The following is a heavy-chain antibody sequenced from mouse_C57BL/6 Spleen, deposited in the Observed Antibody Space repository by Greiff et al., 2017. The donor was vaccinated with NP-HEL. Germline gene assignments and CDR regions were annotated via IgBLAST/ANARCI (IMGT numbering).Heavy chain of an antibody. D-gene: IGHD1-1*01. CDR3: ARSYYGSSWYFDV. Sequence: QVQLQQSGAELVKPGASVKISCKASGYAFSSYWMNWVKQRPGKGLERIGQIYPGDGDTNYNGKFKGKATLTADKSSSTAYMQLSSLTSEDSAVYFCARSYYGSSWYFDVWGTGTTVTVSS. J-gene: IGHJ1*03. V-gene: IGHV1-80*01. CDR1: GYAFSSYW. CDR2: IYPGDGDT.